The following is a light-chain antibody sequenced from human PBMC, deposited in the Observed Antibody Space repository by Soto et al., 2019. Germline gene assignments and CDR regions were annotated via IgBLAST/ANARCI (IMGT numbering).Light chain of an antibody. Sequence: QSVLTQPPSASGTPGQRVTISCSGSSSNIGSKPVNWYQQLPGAAPNLLIHNTNHRPSGVPDRFSGSKSGTSAALPISGLQPADEEPDYCAAWDASLNGLVFGGGTKLTVL. CDR3: AAWDASLNGLV. CDR1: SSNIGSKP. J-gene: IGLJ2*01. CDR2: NTN. V-gene: IGLV1-44*01.